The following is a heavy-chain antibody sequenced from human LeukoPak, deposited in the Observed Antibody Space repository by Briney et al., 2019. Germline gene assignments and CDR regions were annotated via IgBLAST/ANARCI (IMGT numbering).Heavy chain of an antibody. D-gene: IGHD2/OR15-2a*01. CDR1: GYTFTSYG. V-gene: IGHV1-8*02. Sequence: GASVKVSCKASGYTFTSYGISWVRQAPGQGLEWMGWMNPNSGNTGYAQKFQGRVTMTRNTSISTAYMELSSLRSEDTAVYYCAKVSDYYYYYGLDVWGQGTTVTVSS. CDR2: MNPNSGNT. CDR3: AKVSDYYYYYGLDV. J-gene: IGHJ6*02.